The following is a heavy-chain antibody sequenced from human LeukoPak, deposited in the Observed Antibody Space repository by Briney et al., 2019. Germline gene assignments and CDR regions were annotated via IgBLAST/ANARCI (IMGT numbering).Heavy chain of an antibody. CDR1: GGTFSSYT. D-gene: IGHD5-24*01. Sequence: SVKVSCKASGGTFSSYTISWVRQAPGQGLEWMGRIIPILGIANYAQKFQGRVTITADKSTSTAYMELSSLRSEDTAVYYCAKVGGSRDGFDAFDIWGQGTMVTVSS. CDR2: IIPILGIA. CDR3: AKVGGSRDGFDAFDI. J-gene: IGHJ3*02. V-gene: IGHV1-69*02.